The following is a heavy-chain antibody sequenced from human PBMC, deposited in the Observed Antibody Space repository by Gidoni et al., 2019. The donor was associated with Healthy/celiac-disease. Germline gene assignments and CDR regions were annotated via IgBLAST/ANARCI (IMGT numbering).Heavy chain of an antibody. J-gene: IGHJ2*01. CDR1: GFTVSSNY. CDR3: ARVPAAAGTLYWYFDL. CDR2: IYSGGST. D-gene: IGHD6-13*01. Sequence: EVQLVESGGGLVQPGGSLRLSCAASGFTVSSNYMSWVRQAPGKGLEWVSVIYSGGSTYYADSVKGRFTISRDNSKNTLYLQMNSLRAEDTAVYYCARVPAAAGTLYWYFDLWGRGTLVTVSS. V-gene: IGHV3-66*01.